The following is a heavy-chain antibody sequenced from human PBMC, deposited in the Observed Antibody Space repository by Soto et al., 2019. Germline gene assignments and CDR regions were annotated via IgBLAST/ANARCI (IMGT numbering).Heavy chain of an antibody. Sequence: PGGSLRLSCAASGFTFTRYSINWVRQAPGKGLGWVSSISSTTNYIYYGDSMKGRFTISRDNAKNSLYLEMNSLRAEDTAVYYCARESEDLTSNFDYWGQGTLVTVSS. CDR3: ARESEDLTSNFDY. CDR1: GFTFTRYS. V-gene: IGHV3-21*06. CDR2: ISSTTNYI. J-gene: IGHJ4*02.